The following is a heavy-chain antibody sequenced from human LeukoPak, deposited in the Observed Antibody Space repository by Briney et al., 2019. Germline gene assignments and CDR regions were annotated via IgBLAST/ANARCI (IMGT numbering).Heavy chain of an antibody. Sequence: SQTLSLACTVSGGSVSSGGYYWSWVRQHPGKGLEWIGYIYYSGSTYYNPSLKSRVTISLDTSKNHFSLTLSSVTAADTAVYYCASALYYFYMDVWGKGTTVTVSS. CDR3: ASALYYFYMDV. J-gene: IGHJ6*03. V-gene: IGHV4-31*03. CDR1: GGSVSSGGYY. CDR2: IYYSGST.